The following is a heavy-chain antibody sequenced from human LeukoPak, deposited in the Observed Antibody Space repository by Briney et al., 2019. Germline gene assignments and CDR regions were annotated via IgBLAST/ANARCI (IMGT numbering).Heavy chain of an antibody. J-gene: IGHJ4*01. V-gene: IGHV3-23*01. D-gene: IGHD3-9*01. CDR3: AKGDSYYDLLTCFDF. CDR1: GFAFNNYA. Sequence: GGSLRLSCAASGFAFNNYAMHWVRQTPGKGLEWVSTVNADGTITYYADSVKGRFTVSRDNPQNTFYLQMNSLRAEDAAVYYCAKGDSYYDLLTCFDFWGHGTLVTVSS. CDR2: VNADGTIT.